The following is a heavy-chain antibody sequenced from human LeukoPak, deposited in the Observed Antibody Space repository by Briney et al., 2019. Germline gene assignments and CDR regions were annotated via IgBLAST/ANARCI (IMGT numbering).Heavy chain of an antibody. V-gene: IGHV4-59*08. CDR2: IYYSGST. CDR3: ARLRYYDSSGHSYYYYGMDV. J-gene: IGHJ6*02. CDR1: GGSISSYY. Sequence: SETLSLTCTVSGGSISSYYWSWIRQPPGKGLEWIGCIYYSGSTNYNPSLKSRVTISVDTSKNQFSLKLSSVTAADTAVYYCARLRYYDSSGHSYYYYGMDVWGQGTTVTVSS. D-gene: IGHD3-22*01.